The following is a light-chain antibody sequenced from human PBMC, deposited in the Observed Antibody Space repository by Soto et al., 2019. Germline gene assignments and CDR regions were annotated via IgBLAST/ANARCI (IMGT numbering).Light chain of an antibody. CDR1: SSDVGGYHY. CDR2: EVS. Sequence: QSALTQPPSASGSPGQSVTISCTGASSDVGGYHYVSWYQHHPGQAPKLIIYEVSKRPSGVPDRFSGSKSGNTASLTVSGLQAEDEAHYYCSSNTGNNLVFGGGTKLTVL. V-gene: IGLV2-8*01. J-gene: IGLJ2*01. CDR3: SSNTGNNLV.